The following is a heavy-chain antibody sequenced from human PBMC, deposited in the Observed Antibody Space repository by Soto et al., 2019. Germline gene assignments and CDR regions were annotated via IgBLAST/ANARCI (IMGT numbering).Heavy chain of an antibody. CDR3: ARDDATHCGDDCYRYFYYGMDV. D-gene: IGHD2-21*02. J-gene: IGHJ6*02. CDR1: GGSFSKFA. V-gene: IGHV1-69*01. Sequence: QVQLVQSGTEVKTPGSSVKVSCKASGGSFSKFAINWVRQAPGQGLEWMGGIIPTLGTTDYAHKFQSRVTITADEATRTAYMELSGLRSEDTAVYYCARDDATHCGDDCYRYFYYGMDVWGQGTTVTVSS. CDR2: IIPTLGTT.